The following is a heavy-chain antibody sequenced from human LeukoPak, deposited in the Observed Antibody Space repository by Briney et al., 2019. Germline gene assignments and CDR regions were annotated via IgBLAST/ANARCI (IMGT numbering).Heavy chain of an antibody. CDR3: ARSDAESDAFDI. J-gene: IGHJ3*02. Sequence: GGSLRLSCAASRFTFSSYGTHWVRQAPGKGLEWVAVISYDGSNKYYADSVKGRFTISRDNSKNTLYLQMNSLRAEDTAVYYCARSDAESDAFDIWGQGTMVTVSS. D-gene: IGHD5-24*01. CDR1: RFTFSSYG. V-gene: IGHV3-30*19. CDR2: ISYDGSNK.